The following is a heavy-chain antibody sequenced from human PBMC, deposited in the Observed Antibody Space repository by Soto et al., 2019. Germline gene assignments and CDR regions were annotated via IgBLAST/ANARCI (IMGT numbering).Heavy chain of an antibody. CDR1: GYTFTSYG. D-gene: IGHD6-19*01. CDR2: ISAYNGNT. J-gene: IGHJ6*02. CDR3: ARDQHGAVAGGYYYGMDV. V-gene: IGHV1-18*04. Sequence: ASVKVSCKASGYTFTSYGISCVRQAPGQVLGWMGWISAYNGNTNYAQKLQGRVTMTTDTSTSTAYMELRSLRSDDTAVYYCARDQHGAVAGGYYYGMDVWGQGTTVTVSS.